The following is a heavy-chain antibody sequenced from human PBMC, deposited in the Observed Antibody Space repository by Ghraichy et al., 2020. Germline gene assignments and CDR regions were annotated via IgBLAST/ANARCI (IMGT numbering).Heavy chain of an antibody. V-gene: IGHV4-4*09. D-gene: IGHD3-10*01. J-gene: IGHJ4*02. CDR3: ARAAFGSGTYHHFDY. CDR2: ISASGGT. CDR1: GASITSYY. Sequence: SETLSLTCIVSGASITSYYWSWVRQPPGKGLEWIGYISASGGTNYNPSLKSRVTLSLDTSKIQFSLGLSSVTAADTAVYYCARAAFGSGTYHHFDYWGQGTLVTLSS.